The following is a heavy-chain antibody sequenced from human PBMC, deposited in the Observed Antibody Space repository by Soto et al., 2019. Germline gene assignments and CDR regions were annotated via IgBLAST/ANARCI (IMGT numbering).Heavy chain of an antibody. CDR3: ARGTGIAAAGTSH. Sequence: KPGGSLRLSCAASGFTFSSYSMNWVRQAPGKGLEWVSSISSSSSYIYYADSVKGRFTISRDNAKNSPYLQMNSLRAEDTAVYYCARGTGIAAAGTSHWGQGTLVTVSS. J-gene: IGHJ4*02. CDR1: GFTFSSYS. CDR2: ISSSSSYI. V-gene: IGHV3-21*01. D-gene: IGHD6-13*01.